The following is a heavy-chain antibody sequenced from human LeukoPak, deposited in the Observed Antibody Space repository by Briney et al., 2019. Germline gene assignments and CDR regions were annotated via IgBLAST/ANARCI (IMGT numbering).Heavy chain of an antibody. CDR2: VYYSGSA. Sequence: SETLSLTCTVSGGSVGSGSYYWSWIRQSPGQGLEWIGNVYYSGSAYYNPSLKSRVTISVDTSKNQFSLKLSSVTAADTAVYYCARGFYGPRPSDYWGQGTLVTVSS. V-gene: IGHV4-39*07. CDR3: ARGFYGPRPSDY. CDR1: GGSVGSGSYY. D-gene: IGHD4-17*01. J-gene: IGHJ4*02.